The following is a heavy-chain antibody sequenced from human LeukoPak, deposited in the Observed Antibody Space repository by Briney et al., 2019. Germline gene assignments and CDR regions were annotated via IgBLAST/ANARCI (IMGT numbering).Heavy chain of an antibody. D-gene: IGHD6-19*01. Sequence: GGSLRLSCAASGFTFSSYAMSWVRQAPGKGLERVSAISGSGGSTYYADSVKGRFTISRDNSKNTLYLQMNSLRAEDTAVYYCAKTPQQWLGLYYFDYWGQGTLVTVSS. CDR1: GFTFSSYA. CDR3: AKTPQQWLGLYYFDY. CDR2: ISGSGGST. V-gene: IGHV3-23*01. J-gene: IGHJ4*02.